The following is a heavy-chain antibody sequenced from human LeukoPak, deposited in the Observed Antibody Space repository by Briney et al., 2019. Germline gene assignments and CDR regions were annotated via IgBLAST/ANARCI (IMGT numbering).Heavy chain of an antibody. V-gene: IGHV3-11*04. Sequence: GGSLRLSCAASGFTFSDYYMSLIRQAPGKGLEWVSYIRSSGSTIYYADSVKGRFTISRDNAKNSLYLQMNSLRAEDTAVYYCARVDCSSTSCYEFDYWGQGTLVTVSS. CDR1: GFTFSDYY. CDR2: IRSSGSTI. J-gene: IGHJ4*02. CDR3: ARVDCSSTSCYEFDY. D-gene: IGHD2-2*01.